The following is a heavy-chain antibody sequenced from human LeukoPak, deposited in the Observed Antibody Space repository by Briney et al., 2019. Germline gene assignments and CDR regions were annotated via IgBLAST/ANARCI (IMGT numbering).Heavy chain of an antibody. CDR3: ARVGYSLGWFDP. Sequence: ATVKVSRKASGYTFTGYYMHWVRQAPGQGLEWMGWINPNSGGTNYAQKFQGRVTMTRDTSISTAYMELSRLRSDDTAVYYCARVGYSLGWFDPWGQGTLVTVSS. CDR2: INPNSGGT. CDR1: GYTFTGYY. V-gene: IGHV1-2*02. D-gene: IGHD5-18*01. J-gene: IGHJ5*02.